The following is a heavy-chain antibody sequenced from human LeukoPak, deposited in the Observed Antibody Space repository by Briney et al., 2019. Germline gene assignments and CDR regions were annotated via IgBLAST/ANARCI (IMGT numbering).Heavy chain of an antibody. J-gene: IGHJ4*02. Sequence: SETLSLTCTVSGGSISTSSYYWSWIRQPPGKGLEWIGYIYYSGSTNYNPSLKSRVTISVDTSKNQFSLKLSSVTAADTAVYYCARTYYYGSGRYFDYWGQGTLVTVSS. V-gene: IGHV4-61*01. CDR1: GGSISTSSYY. CDR3: ARTYYYGSGRYFDY. D-gene: IGHD3-10*01. CDR2: IYYSGST.